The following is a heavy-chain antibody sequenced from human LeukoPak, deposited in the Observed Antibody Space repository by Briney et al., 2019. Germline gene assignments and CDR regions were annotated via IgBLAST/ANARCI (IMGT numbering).Heavy chain of an antibody. D-gene: IGHD3-9*01. V-gene: IGHV4-34*01. Sequence: SETLSLTCAVYGGSFSGYYWSWIRQPPGKGLEWIGEINHSGSTNYNPSLKSRVTISVDTSKNQFSLKLSSVTAADTAVNYCARGHRDYDVLTGYYYNYWGQGTLVTVSS. CDR2: INHSGST. CDR3: ARGHRDYDVLTGYYYNY. J-gene: IGHJ4*02. CDR1: GGSFSGYY.